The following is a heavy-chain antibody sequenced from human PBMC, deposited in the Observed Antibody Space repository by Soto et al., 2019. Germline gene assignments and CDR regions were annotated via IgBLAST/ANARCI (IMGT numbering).Heavy chain of an antibody. V-gene: IGHV5-51*01. J-gene: IGHJ5*02. D-gene: IGHD3-9*01. CDR2: IYPGDSDT. CDR3: ARQNYDILTGYHHTNWLDP. CDR1: GYSFTSYW. Sequence: GESLEISCKGSGYSFTSYWIGWVRQMPGKGLEWMGIIYPGDSDTRYSPSFQGQVTISADKSISTAYLQWSSLKASDTAMYYCARQNYDILTGYHHTNWLDPWGQGTLVTVSS.